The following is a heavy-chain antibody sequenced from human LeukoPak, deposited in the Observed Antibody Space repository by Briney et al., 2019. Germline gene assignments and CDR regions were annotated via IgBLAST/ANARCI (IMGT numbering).Heavy chain of an antibody. CDR2: IYYSGST. CDR1: GGSISSYL. Sequence: PSETLSLTCSVSGGSISSYLWTWIRQPPGKGLEWIGYIYYSGSTYYNPSLKSRVTISVDTSKNQFSLKLSSVTAADTAVYYCARATSNMAMDVWGQGTTVTVSS. J-gene: IGHJ6*02. V-gene: IGHV4-59*08. CDR3: ARATSNMAMDV. D-gene: IGHD5-24*01.